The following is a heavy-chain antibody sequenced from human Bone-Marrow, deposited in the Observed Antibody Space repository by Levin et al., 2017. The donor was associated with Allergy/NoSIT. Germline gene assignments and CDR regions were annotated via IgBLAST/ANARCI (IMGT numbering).Heavy chain of an antibody. D-gene: IGHD2-15*01. V-gene: IGHV3-23*01. J-gene: IGHJ4*02. CDR3: ARGWSDGGYFDY. CDR1: GFTFRGYA. CDR2: ISGGGGIT. Sequence: GGSLRLDCAASGFTFRGYAMTWVRQAPGKGLEWVSSISGGGGITYYADSVKGRFTISRDNSKNTVYLQMNSLRAEDTATYYCARGWSDGGYFDYWRQGTLVIVSS.